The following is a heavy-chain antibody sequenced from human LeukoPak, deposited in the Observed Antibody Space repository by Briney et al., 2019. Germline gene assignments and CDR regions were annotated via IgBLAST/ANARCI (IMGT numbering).Heavy chain of an antibody. Sequence: GASVKVSCKASGYTFTSYDINWVRQATGQGLEWMGWMNPNSGNTGYAQKFQGRVTMTRNTSISTAYMELSSLRSEDTAVYYCARLGHSSSSRQKTGNDYWGQGTLVTVSS. D-gene: IGHD6-13*01. V-gene: IGHV1-8*01. J-gene: IGHJ4*02. CDR2: MNPNSGNT. CDR1: GYTFTSYD. CDR3: ARLGHSSSSRQKTGNDY.